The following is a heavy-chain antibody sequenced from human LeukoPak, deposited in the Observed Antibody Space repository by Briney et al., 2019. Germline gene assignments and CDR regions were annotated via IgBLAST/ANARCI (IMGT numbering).Heavy chain of an antibody. CDR3: AREDSSGWYDY. CDR1: GGSISSYY. Sequence: PSETLSLTCTVSGGSISSYYWSWIRQPPGKGLEWIGYIYYTGSTNYNPSLKSRVTISVDTSKNQFSLELSSVTAADTAVYYCAREDSSGWYDYWGQGTLVTVSS. CDR2: IYYTGST. D-gene: IGHD6-19*01. J-gene: IGHJ4*02. V-gene: IGHV4-59*01.